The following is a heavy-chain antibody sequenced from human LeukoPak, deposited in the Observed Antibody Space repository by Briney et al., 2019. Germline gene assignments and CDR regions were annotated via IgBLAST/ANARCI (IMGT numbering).Heavy chain of an antibody. V-gene: IGHV4-61*01. D-gene: IGHD3-22*01. CDR1: GDSVSSGNYY. CDR3: ARGQDDRSGTFDY. CDR2: MSPSGTT. J-gene: IGHJ4*02. Sequence: TETLSLTCTVSGDSVSSGNYYLSWIRQPPGKGLDWITYMSPSGTTKYNPSLKSRVTTSVDTSRTQFSLRLSSVTAADTAVYYCARGQDDRSGTFDYWGQGILVTVSS.